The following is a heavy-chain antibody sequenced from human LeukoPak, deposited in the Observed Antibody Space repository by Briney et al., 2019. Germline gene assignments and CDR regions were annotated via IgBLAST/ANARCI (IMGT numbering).Heavy chain of an antibody. CDR2: IWYDGSNK. Sequence: GGSLRLSCAASGVTFSRYGIHWVREAPGEGLEWVAVIWYDGSNKYYADSVKGRFTISRDNSKNTLYLQMNSLRAEDTAVYYCARGGGLDVWGQGATVTVSS. D-gene: IGHD3-16*01. V-gene: IGHV3-33*01. CDR3: ARGGGLDV. CDR1: GVTFSRYG. J-gene: IGHJ6*02.